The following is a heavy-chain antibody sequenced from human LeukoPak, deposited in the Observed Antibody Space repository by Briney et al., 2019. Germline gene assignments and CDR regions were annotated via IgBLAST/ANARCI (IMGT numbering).Heavy chain of an antibody. CDR1: GFTFDDYA. J-gene: IGHJ4*02. CDR2: ISWNSGSI. D-gene: IGHD3-22*01. CDR3: AKEADYYDSSGYDY. V-gene: IGHV3-9*01. Sequence: GGSLRLSCAASGFTFDDYAMHWVRQAPGKGLEWVSGISWNSGSIGYADCVKGRFTISRDNAKNSLYLQMNSLRAEDTASYYCAKEADYYDSSGYDYWGQGTLVTVSS.